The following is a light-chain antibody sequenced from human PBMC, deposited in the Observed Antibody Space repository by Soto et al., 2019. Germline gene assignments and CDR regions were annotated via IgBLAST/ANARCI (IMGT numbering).Light chain of an antibody. J-gene: IGLJ3*02. Sequence: QSVLTQPPSVSGAPGLRVTISCTGSSSNIGANYDVHWYLQLPGAAPKLLIHGNSNRPSGVPDRFSGSKSDTSASLAITGLQAEDEADYYCQSYDSSLSAWVFGGGTKLTVL. V-gene: IGLV1-40*01. CDR2: GNS. CDR3: QSYDSSLSAWV. CDR1: SSNIGANYD.